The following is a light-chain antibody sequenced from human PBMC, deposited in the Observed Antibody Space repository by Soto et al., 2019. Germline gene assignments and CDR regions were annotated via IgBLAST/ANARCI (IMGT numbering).Light chain of an antibody. V-gene: IGKV1-12*01. J-gene: IGKJ4*01. Sequence: DVQVTQSPSFVSALVGDRVTITCRTSQGIGSWLAWYQQKPGKAPKLLIYAASALQSGVPSRFSGSGYGTDFTLTISSLQPEDFATYYCQQGESFPLTFGGGTKVEIK. CDR1: QGIGSW. CDR2: AAS. CDR3: QQGESFPLT.